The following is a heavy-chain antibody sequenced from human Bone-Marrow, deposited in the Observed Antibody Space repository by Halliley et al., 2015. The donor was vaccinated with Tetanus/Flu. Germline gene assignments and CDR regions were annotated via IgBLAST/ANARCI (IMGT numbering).Heavy chain of an antibody. V-gene: IGHV4-59*01. CDR2: IHFGGNA. J-gene: IGHJ4*02. CDR1: GGSIDAYY. Sequence: LRLSCAVSGGSIDAYYWSWFRQPPGKGLEWIGNIHFGGNANYSPSLKSRLTMSVDTSRHQLFLKLTSLTAADAAVYYCARVLPTSMTTDSWGQGTLVTVSS. CDR3: ARVLPTSMTTDS. D-gene: IGHD4-17*01.